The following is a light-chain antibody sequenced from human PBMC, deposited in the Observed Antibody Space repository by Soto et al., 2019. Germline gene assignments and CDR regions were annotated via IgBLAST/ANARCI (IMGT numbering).Light chain of an antibody. CDR3: ISYTDRQSYL. CDR1: SSDIGSYNH. J-gene: IGLJ1*01. Sequence: QSVLTQPASVSGSPGQSITISCSGTSSDIGSYNHVAWYQQFPGKSPKLMIYAVSDRPPGVSDGFSGSKSGITASLTISGLQTEDEADYYCISYTDRQSYLFGTGTNVTVL. CDR2: AVS. V-gene: IGLV2-14*03.